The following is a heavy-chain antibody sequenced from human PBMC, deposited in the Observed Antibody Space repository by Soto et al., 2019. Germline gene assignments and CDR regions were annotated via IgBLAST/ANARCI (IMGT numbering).Heavy chain of an antibody. D-gene: IGHD2-2*01. CDR1: GGSISSYY. V-gene: IGHV4-59*01. J-gene: IGHJ6*02. Sequence: SETLSLTCTVSGGSISSYYWSWIRQPPGKGLEWIGYIYYSGSTNYNPSLKSRVTISVDTSKNQFSLKLSSVTAADTAVYYCARDSGIDVVVPAAVYYYYGMDVWGQGTTVTVSS. CDR2: IYYSGST. CDR3: ARDSGIDVVVPAAVYYYYGMDV.